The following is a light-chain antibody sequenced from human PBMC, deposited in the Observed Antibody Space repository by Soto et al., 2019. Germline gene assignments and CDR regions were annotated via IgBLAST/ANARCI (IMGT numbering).Light chain of an antibody. CDR2: AAS. CDR3: LQDYNCPWT. CDR1: QGIRND. J-gene: IGKJ1*01. V-gene: IGKV1-6*01. Sequence: AIQMTQSPSSLSASVGDRVTITCRASQGIRNDLGWYQQKPGKAPKLLIYAASSLQSGVPSRFSGRGSGTDFTLTISSLQTEDFATYYCLQDYNCPWTLGQGTKVEIK.